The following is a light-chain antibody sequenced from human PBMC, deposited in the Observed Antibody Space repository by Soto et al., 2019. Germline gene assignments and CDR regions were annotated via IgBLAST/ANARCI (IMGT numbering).Light chain of an antibody. CDR3: QQSYGTPFT. J-gene: IGKJ3*01. V-gene: IGKV1-39*01. Sequence: DVPMTQSPPSLSASVADRDTITCRASQSISRYLNWYQQKPGRAPKLLIYSASNLQSGVPSRFSGSASGTDFTLTISSLQPEDFATYYCQQSYGTPFTFGPGTKVDIK. CDR2: SAS. CDR1: QSISRY.